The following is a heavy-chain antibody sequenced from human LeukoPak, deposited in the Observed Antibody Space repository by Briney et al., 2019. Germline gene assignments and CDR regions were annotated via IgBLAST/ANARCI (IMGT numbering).Heavy chain of an antibody. Sequence: GGSLRLSCAASGFTFSSYSMNWVRQAPGKGPEWVANIKEDGSEKYYVDSVKGRFTISRDNAKNSLSLQMNSLRVEDTAVYYCVRSYYYDGSGYWGQGTLVTVSS. CDR2: IKEDGSEK. D-gene: IGHD3-22*01. CDR1: GFTFSSYS. V-gene: IGHV3-7*01. J-gene: IGHJ4*02. CDR3: VRSYYYDGSGY.